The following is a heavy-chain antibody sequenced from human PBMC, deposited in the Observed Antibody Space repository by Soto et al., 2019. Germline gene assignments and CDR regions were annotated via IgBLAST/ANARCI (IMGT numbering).Heavy chain of an antibody. D-gene: IGHD4-4*01. CDR2: ISGGGSNT. CDR1: RFTFSSYA. Sequence: VCSLRLSCASYRFTFSSYAMSWVRQAPGKGLEWVSGISGGGSNTFYADSVKGRFTISRDNSKNTLLLQMNSLGAEDTAVYYCAKDSNKYSSSLRGRYFDYWGQGIGVTVSS. CDR3: AKDSNKYSSSLRGRYFDY. J-gene: IGHJ4*02. V-gene: IGHV3-23*01.